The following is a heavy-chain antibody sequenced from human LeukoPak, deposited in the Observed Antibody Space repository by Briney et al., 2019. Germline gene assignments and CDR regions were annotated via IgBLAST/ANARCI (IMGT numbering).Heavy chain of an antibody. V-gene: IGHV1-69*01. CDR2: IIPIFGTA. J-gene: IGHJ3*02. CDR1: GGTFSSYT. CDR3: ARGSSSHAGAFDI. D-gene: IGHD6-6*01. Sequence: SVKVSCKASGGTFSSYTISWVRQAPGQGLEWMGGIIPIFGTANYAQKFQGRVTITADESTSTAYMELSSLRSEDTAVYYCARGSSSHAGAFDIWGQGTMVTVSS.